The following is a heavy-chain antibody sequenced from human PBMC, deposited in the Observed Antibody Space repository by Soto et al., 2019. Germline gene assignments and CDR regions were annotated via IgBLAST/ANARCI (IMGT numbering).Heavy chain of an antibody. D-gene: IGHD5-18*01. CDR3: ATSSTAMVTPFDY. J-gene: IGHJ4*02. CDR2: INHSGST. Sequence: SETLSLTCAVYGGSFSGYYWSWIRQPPGKGLEWIGEINHSGSTNYNPSLKSRVTISVDTSKNQFSLKLSSVTAADTAVYYCATSSTAMVTPFDYWGQGTLVTVSS. V-gene: IGHV4-34*01. CDR1: GGSFSGYY.